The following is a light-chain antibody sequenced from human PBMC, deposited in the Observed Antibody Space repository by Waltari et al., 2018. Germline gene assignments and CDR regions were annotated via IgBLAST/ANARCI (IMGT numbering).Light chain of an antibody. CDR1: QSLVHSRGGTY. Sequence: DIVMTQTPLSLSVTHGQPASIACKPSQSLVHSRGGTYFYWHLQKPCKPPHLLIYEVSTRLSGVPDRFSGSGSGTDFTLKISRVEAEDVGVYYCLQTVQFPYTFGQGTKLEIK. CDR2: EVS. CDR3: LQTVQFPYT. J-gene: IGKJ2*01. V-gene: IGKV2D-29*01.